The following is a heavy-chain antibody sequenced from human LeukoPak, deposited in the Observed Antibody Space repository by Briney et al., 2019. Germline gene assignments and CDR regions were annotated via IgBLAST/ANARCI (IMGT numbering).Heavy chain of an antibody. Sequence: GGSLRLSCAASGFIFSRYTINWVRQAPGKGLEWVSSIWSDSADIHYADSVKGRFTISRDNAKNSLYLQMDSLRAEDSAVYYCARDFFHSDISRPFDYWGQGTLVTVSS. V-gene: IGHV3-21*01. J-gene: IGHJ4*02. CDR1: GFIFSRYT. CDR2: IWSDSADI. D-gene: IGHD3-3*02. CDR3: ARDFFHSDISRPFDY.